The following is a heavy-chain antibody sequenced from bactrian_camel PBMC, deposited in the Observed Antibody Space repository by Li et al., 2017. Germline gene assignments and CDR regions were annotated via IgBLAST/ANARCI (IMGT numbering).Heavy chain of an antibody. CDR2: RNIRGGRS. CDR3: ATDLMVTTGEYTY. V-gene: IGHV3S1*01. Sequence: HVQLVESGGDLVQPGGSLTLSCAAAGSAGFIFSNYWIYWVRQAPGKGLEWVSGRNIRGGRSYYSDSVKGRFTIPRDDAKNTVYLQMNSLKSEDSGVYYCATDLMVTTGEYTYWGQGTQVTVS. D-gene: IGHD5*01. CDR1: GSAGFIFSNYW. J-gene: IGHJ4*01.